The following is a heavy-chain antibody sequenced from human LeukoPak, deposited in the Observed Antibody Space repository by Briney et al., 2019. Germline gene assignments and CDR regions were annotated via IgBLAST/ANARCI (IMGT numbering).Heavy chain of an antibody. CDR2: INPSGGST. D-gene: IGHD4-23*01. J-gene: IGHJ3*02. Sequence: AASVKVSCKASGYTFTSYYMHWVRQAPGQGLEWMGIINPSGGSTSYAQKFQGRVTMTRDTSTSTVYMELSGLRSEDTAVYYCARDTVVTAGRGAFDIWGQGTMVTVSS. V-gene: IGHV1-46*01. CDR1: GYTFTSYY. CDR3: ARDTVVTAGRGAFDI.